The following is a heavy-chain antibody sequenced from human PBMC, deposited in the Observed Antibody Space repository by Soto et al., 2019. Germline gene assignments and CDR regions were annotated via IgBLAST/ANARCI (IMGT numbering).Heavy chain of an antibody. D-gene: IGHD6-19*01. CDR2: MSGTGGSK. V-gene: IGHV3-23*01. CDR1: GFTFSSYA. CDR3: AKAGFSSGWSPSYFDY. J-gene: IGHJ4*02. Sequence: EVQLLESGGGLVQLGRSLRLSCAASGFTFSSYAMNWVRQAPGKGLEWVSAMSGTGGSKYYADSVKGRFTISRDNSKNTLYLQMNSLRVEDTAVFYCAKAGFSSGWSPSYFDYWGQGTLVTVSS.